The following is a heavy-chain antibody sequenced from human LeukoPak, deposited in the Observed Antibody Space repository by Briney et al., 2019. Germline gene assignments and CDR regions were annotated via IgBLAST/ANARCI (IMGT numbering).Heavy chain of an antibody. Sequence: PSETLSLTCTVSGGSISSYYWSWIRQPPGKGLEWIGYIYYSGSTNYNPSLKSRVTISVDTSKNQFSLKLSSVTAADTAVYYCATLHGSGSYLPYYYYMDVWGKGTTVTVSS. J-gene: IGHJ6*03. D-gene: IGHD3-10*01. V-gene: IGHV4-59*01. CDR3: ATLHGSGSYLPYYYYMDV. CDR2: IYYSGST. CDR1: GGSISSYY.